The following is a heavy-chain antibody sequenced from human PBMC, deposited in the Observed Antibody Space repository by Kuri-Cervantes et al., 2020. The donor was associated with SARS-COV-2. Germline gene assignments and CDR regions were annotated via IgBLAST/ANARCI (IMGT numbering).Heavy chain of an antibody. V-gene: IGHV3-30*18. D-gene: IGHD5-12*01. J-gene: IGHJ4*02. CDR2: ISYDGSNK. CDR3: AKDKGWLRQTAGLDY. Sequence: GGSLRLSCAASGFTFSSYGMHWVRQAPGKGLEWVAVISYDGSNKYYADSVKGRFTISGDNSKNTLYLQMNSLRAEDTAVYYCAKDKGWLRQTAGLDYWGQGTLVTISS. CDR1: GFTFSSYG.